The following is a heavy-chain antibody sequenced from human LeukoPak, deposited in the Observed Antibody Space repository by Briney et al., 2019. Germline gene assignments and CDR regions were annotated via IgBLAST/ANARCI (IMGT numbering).Heavy chain of an antibody. CDR2: LYWDDDK. CDR3: AHLAPDCGDYFFDT. Sequence: SGPPLVKPTQTLTQTCSSSGFSLPTNGAGVAWIRQPPGKALEWLALLYWDDDKRYNPSLENRLTITKDTSKNEVVLTMTNLTRMYTATIFFAHLAPDCGDYFFDTWGQGILVTVSS. J-gene: IGHJ5*02. V-gene: IGHV2-5*02. D-gene: IGHD4-17*01. CDR1: GFSLPTNGAG.